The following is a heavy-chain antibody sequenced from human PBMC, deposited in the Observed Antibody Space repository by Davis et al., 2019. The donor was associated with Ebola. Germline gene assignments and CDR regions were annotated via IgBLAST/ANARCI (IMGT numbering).Heavy chain of an antibody. J-gene: IGHJ2*01. CDR2: IGDNGRTT. D-gene: IGHD3-16*01. V-gene: IGHV3-30*18. CDR3: AKEGAWGNWYLDL. CDR1: GFTFSSHG. Sequence: PGGSLRLSCAASGFTFSSHGMHWVHQAPGKGLEWVAVIGDNGRTTFYADSAKGRFTLSRDNFKNTLDLQMNSLRPEDTAVYYCAKEGAWGNWYLDLWGRGTLVTVSS.